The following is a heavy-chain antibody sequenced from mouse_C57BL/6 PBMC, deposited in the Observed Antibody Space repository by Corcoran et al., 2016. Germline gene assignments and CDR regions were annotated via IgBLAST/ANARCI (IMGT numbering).Heavy chain of an antibody. J-gene: IGHJ4*01. CDR2: IYPGDGDT. V-gene: IGHV1-80*01. Sequence: QVQLQKYGVERGKPGASVKIACKASGYAFRSYWMNWVKQRPGKGLEWIGQIYPGDGDTNYNGKFKGKATLTADKSSSTAYMQLSSLTSEDSAVYFCAIIITTDYSAMDYWGQGTSVTVSS. D-gene: IGHD1-1*01. CDR1: GYAFRSYW. CDR3: AIIITTDYSAMDY.